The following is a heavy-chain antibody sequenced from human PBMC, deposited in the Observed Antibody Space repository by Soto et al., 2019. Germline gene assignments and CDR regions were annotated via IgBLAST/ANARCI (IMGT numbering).Heavy chain of an antibody. D-gene: IGHD1-26*01. CDR2: IAPFSGDV. V-gene: IGHV1-45*02. CDR3: ASGGAGSGPFTWELPDH. J-gene: IGHJ4*01. CDR1: GNTFSYRY. Sequence: QMQLVQSGAEVTKTGSSVTVSCQALGNTFSYRYLHWVRQAPGQGLEWMGWIAPFSGDVHYAQKFQERVTLTRDRSINTAYMRMSSLRSEDTAIYFCASGGAGSGPFTWELPDHWGHGTLVTVSS.